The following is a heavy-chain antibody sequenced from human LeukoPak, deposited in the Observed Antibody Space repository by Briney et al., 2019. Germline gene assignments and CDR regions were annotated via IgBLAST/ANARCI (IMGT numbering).Heavy chain of an antibody. J-gene: IGHJ6*03. CDR3: AKEPGAGVPGYYMDV. Sequence: PGGSLRLSCAASGFIFSSYGIHWVRQPPGKGLEGVAFIRYDGSNKYYADSVRGRFTISRDDSKSTVYLQMNSLRAEDTAIYYCAKEPGAGVPGYYMDVWGKGTTVTVSS. CDR1: GFIFSSYG. D-gene: IGHD2-2*01. V-gene: IGHV3-30*02. CDR2: IRYDGSNK.